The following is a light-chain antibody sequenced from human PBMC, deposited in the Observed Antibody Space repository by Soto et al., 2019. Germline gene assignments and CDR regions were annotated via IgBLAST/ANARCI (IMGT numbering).Light chain of an antibody. Sequence: QSVLTQPPSVSGAPGQRVTISCTGSSSNIGAGYDVHWYHQLPGTAPKLLIYGNSNRPSGVPDRCSGSKSGTSASLAITGLQAEDEADYYCQSYDISLSVVFGGGTKVTVL. CDR1: SSNIGAGYD. V-gene: IGLV1-40*01. CDR2: GNS. J-gene: IGLJ2*01. CDR3: QSYDISLSVV.